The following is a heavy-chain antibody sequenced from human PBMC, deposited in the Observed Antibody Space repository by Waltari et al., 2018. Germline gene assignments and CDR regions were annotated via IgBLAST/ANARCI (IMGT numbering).Heavy chain of an antibody. CDR2: ISYRGPT. V-gene: IGHV4-39*01. CDR1: GVSITSNRHY. CDR3: STYIGASVGTAAFDV. Sequence: QLQLQESGPRLVKPSETLSLICSVSGVSITSNRHYWAWLRQSPGQGLEWIGSISYRGPTCISPALQSRVSVSRDTSKAQVSLTLSSVTAADMAVYYCSTYIGASVGTAAFDVWGQGTMVTVSS. J-gene: IGHJ3*01. D-gene: IGHD5-12*01.